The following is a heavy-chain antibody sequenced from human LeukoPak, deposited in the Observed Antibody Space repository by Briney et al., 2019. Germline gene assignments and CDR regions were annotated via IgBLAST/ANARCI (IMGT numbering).Heavy chain of an antibody. V-gene: IGHV3-9*01. CDR3: AKPRFCTAATCPLGD. CDR2: ISSNSNTI. CDR1: GFTFGEYA. Sequence: GGSLRLSCAASGFTFGEYAMHWVRQAPGKGLEWVSGISSNSNTIAYADSVKGRFTISRDNAKRSLYLQMNNLRAEDTALYYCAKPRFCTAATCPLGDWGRGTLITVSS. D-gene: IGHD2-8*02. J-gene: IGHJ4*02.